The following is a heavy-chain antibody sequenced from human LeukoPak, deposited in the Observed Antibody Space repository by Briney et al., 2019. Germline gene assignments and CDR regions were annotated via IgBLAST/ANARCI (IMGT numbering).Heavy chain of an antibody. CDR2: IIPIFGTA. CDR1: GGTFSSYA. J-gene: IGHJ6*03. D-gene: IGHD2-2*01. CDR3: ARSLFCSGTSCPYYYYYYMDV. Sequence: SVKVSCKASGGTFSSYAISWVRQAPGQGLEWMGGIIPIFGTANYAQKFQGRVTITTDESTSTADMELSSLRSEDTAVYFCARSLFCSGTSCPYYYYYYMDVWGKGTTVTVSS. V-gene: IGHV1-69*05.